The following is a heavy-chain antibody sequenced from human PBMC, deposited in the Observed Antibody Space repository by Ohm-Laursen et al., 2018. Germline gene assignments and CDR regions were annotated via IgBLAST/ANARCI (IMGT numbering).Heavy chain of an antibody. CDR3: ARDLEGYCSGGSCYAPDY. J-gene: IGHJ4*02. Sequence: ASVKVSCKVSGYTFTSYGISWVRQAPGQGLEWMGWISAYNGNTNYAQKLQGRVTMTTDTSTSTAYMELRSLRSDDTAVYYCARDLEGYCSGGSCYAPDYWGQGTLVTVSS. CDR2: ISAYNGNT. CDR1: GYTFTSYG. D-gene: IGHD2-15*01. V-gene: IGHV1-18*01.